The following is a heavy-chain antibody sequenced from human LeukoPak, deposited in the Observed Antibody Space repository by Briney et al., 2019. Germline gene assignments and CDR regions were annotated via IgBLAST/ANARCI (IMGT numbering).Heavy chain of an antibody. Sequence: SETLSLTCTVSGGSISSGSYYWSWVRQPAGKGLEWIGRIYTSGSTNYNPSLKSRVTISVDTSKDQFSLKLSSVTAADTAVYYCARVLSGSYATDWYFDLWGRGTLVTVSS. CDR3: ARVLSGSYATDWYFDL. D-gene: IGHD1-26*01. CDR2: IYTSGST. V-gene: IGHV4-61*02. CDR1: GGSISSGSYY. J-gene: IGHJ2*01.